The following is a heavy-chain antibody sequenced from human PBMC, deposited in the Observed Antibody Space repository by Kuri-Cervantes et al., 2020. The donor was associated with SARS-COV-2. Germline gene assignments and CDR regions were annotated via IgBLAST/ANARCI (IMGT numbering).Heavy chain of an antibody. D-gene: IGHD2-2*01. CDR1: GGSISSGGYS. J-gene: IGHJ5*02. V-gene: IGHV4-30-2*01. CDR3: ATHFDVIVPAASHWFDP. CDR2: IYHSGST. Sequence: LSCAVSGGSISSGGYSGSWIRQPPGKGLEWIGYIYHSGSTYYNPSLKSRVTVSVDRSKNQFSMRLSSVTAAETAVYSCATHFDVIVPAASHWFDPWGRGTLVTVSS.